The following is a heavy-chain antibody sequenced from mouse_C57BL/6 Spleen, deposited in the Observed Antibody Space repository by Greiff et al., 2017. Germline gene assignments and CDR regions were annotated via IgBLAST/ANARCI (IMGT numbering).Heavy chain of an antibody. CDR2: IYPGSGST. J-gene: IGHJ2*01. CDR3: ARSYGRDY. CDR1: GYTFTSYW. D-gene: IGHD1-1*01. V-gene: IGHV1-55*01. Sequence: VKLMESGAELVKPGASVKMSCKASGYTFTSYWITWVKQRPGQGLEWIGDIYPGSGSTNYNEKFKSKATLTVDTSSSTAYMQLSSQTSEDSAVYYCARSYGRDYWGQGTTLTVSS.